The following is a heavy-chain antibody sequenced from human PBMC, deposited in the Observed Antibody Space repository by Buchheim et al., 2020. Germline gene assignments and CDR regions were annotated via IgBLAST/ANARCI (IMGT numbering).Heavy chain of an antibody. Sequence: EVQLLESGGGLVQPGGSLRLSCAASGFTFSSYAMSWVRQAPGKGLEWVSAISGSGGSTYYADSVKGRFTISRDNSKNTPYLQMNSLRAEDTAVYYCAKDKPAGITIFGVVITPYYFDYWGQGTL. CDR1: GFTFSSYA. CDR3: AKDKPAGITIFGVVITPYYFDY. J-gene: IGHJ4*02. CDR2: ISGSGGST. D-gene: IGHD3-3*01. V-gene: IGHV3-23*01.